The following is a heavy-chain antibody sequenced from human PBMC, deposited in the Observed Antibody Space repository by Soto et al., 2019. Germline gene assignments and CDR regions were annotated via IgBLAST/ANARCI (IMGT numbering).Heavy chain of an antibody. Sequence: PSETLSLTCAVYGGSFSGYYWSWIRQPPGKGLEWIGEINHSGSTNYNPSLKSRVTISVDTSKNQFSLKLSSVTAADTAVYYCARGWGSSYMDVWGKGTTVTVSS. CDR1: GGSFSGYY. CDR2: INHSGST. V-gene: IGHV4-34*01. D-gene: IGHD7-27*01. J-gene: IGHJ6*03. CDR3: ARGWGSSYMDV.